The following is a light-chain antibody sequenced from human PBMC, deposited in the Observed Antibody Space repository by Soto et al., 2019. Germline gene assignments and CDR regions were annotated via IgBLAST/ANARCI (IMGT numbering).Light chain of an antibody. Sequence: QSALTQPASVSGSPGQSITISCTGTSSDVGAYNDVSWYQQHPGKAPKLLIYEVTNRPFGVSNRFSGSKSGNTASLTIAGLQTEDEADYYCSSYTTSSTRIFGGGTKLTGL. CDR2: EVT. V-gene: IGLV2-14*01. CDR1: SSDVGAYND. J-gene: IGLJ2*01. CDR3: SSYTTSSTRI.